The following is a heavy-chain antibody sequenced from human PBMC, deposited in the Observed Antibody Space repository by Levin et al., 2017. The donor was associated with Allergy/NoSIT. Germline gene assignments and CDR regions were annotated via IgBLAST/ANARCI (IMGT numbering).Heavy chain of an antibody. CDR2: ISYDGTKK. CDR3: ARAHNLVMGDATDQDY. Sequence: GGSLRLSCVASGFTFSSFSFHWVRQAPGKGLEWVSVISYDGTKKYYADSVKGRFTISRDNSKNTVSLQMNSLRAGDTAVYYCARAHNLVMGDATDQDYWGLGTLVTVSS. V-gene: IGHV3-30-3*01. J-gene: IGHJ4*02. CDR1: GFTFSSFS. D-gene: IGHD2/OR15-2a*01.